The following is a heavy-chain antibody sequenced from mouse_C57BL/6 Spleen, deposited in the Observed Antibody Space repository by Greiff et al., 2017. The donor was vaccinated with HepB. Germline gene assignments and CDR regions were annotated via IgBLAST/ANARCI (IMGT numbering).Heavy chain of an antibody. Sequence: QVQLKQPGAELVKPGASVKLSCKASGYTFTSYWMHWVKQRPGRGLEWIGRIDPNSGGTKYNEKFKSKATLTVDKPSSTAYMQLSSLTSEDSAVYYCARDFSYYYGSSYGDAMDYWGQGTSVTVSS. D-gene: IGHD1-1*01. J-gene: IGHJ4*01. CDR2: IDPNSGGT. V-gene: IGHV1-72*01. CDR3: ARDFSYYYGSSYGDAMDY. CDR1: GYTFTSYW.